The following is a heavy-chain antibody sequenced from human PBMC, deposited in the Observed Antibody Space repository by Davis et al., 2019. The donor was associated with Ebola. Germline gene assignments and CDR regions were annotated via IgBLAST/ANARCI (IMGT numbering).Heavy chain of an antibody. J-gene: IGHJ6*02. D-gene: IGHD1-26*01. Sequence: GASLNISCAASGFTFSDYYMSWIRQAPGKGLEWVSYISSSGSTIYYADSVKGRFTISRDNAKNSLYLQMNSLRAEDTAVYYCARGIVGATYYYYGMDVWGQGTTVTVSS. CDR3: ARGIVGATYYYYGMDV. CDR2: ISSSGSTI. CDR1: GFTFSDYY. V-gene: IGHV3-11*04.